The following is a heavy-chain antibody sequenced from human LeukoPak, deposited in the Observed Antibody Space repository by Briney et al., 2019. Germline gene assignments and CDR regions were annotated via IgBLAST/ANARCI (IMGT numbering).Heavy chain of an antibody. CDR3: AKDREWLAPFDY. V-gene: IGHV3-23*01. CDR2: ISGSGGST. J-gene: IGHJ4*02. CDR1: GFTFSSYA. Sequence: AGGSLRLSCAASGFTFSSYAMSWVCQAPGKGLEWVSAISGSGGSTYYADSVKGRFTISRDNSKNTLYLQMNSLRAEDTAVDYCAKDREWLAPFDYWGQGTLVTVSS. D-gene: IGHD6-19*01.